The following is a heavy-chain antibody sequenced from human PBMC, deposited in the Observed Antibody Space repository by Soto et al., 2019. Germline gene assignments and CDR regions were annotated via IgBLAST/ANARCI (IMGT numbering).Heavy chain of an antibody. V-gene: IGHV5-51*01. D-gene: IGHD2-8*01. Sequence: EVQLVQSGAEVKKPGESLKISCKGSGYSFTSYWIGWVRQMPGKGLEWMGIIYPGDSDTRYSPSFQGQVTISADKSISTAYLQWSSLKASDTAMYYCARYLLMVYEGLYYFDYWGQGTLVTVSS. CDR1: GYSFTSYW. J-gene: IGHJ4*02. CDR3: ARYLLMVYEGLYYFDY. CDR2: IYPGDSDT.